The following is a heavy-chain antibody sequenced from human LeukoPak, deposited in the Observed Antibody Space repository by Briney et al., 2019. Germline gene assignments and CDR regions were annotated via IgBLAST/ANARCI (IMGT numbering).Heavy chain of an antibody. D-gene: IGHD6-6*01. J-gene: IGHJ6*03. CDR1: GFTFSSYA. V-gene: IGHV3-30*01. CDR3: ARAPQKQLVRLDYYYYMDV. Sequence: PGGSLRLSCAASGFTFSSYAMHWVRQAPGKGLEWMAVISYDGSNKYYADSVKGRFTISRDNSKNTLYLQMNSLRAEDTAVYYCARAPQKQLVRLDYYYYMDVWGKGTTVTVSS. CDR2: ISYDGSNK.